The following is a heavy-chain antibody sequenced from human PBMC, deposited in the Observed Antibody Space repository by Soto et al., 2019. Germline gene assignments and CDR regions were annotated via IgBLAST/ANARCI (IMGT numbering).Heavy chain of an antibody. D-gene: IGHD2-2*01. CDR2: INPNSGGT. Sequence: ASVKVSCKASGYTFTGYYMHWVRQAPGQGLEWMGWINPNSGGTNYAQKFQGRVTMTRDTSISTAYMELSRLRSDDTAVYYCARVPAASMAYYYYYYGMDVWGQGTTVTVSS. CDR1: GYTFTGYY. J-gene: IGHJ6*02. V-gene: IGHV1-2*02. CDR3: ARVPAASMAYYYYYYGMDV.